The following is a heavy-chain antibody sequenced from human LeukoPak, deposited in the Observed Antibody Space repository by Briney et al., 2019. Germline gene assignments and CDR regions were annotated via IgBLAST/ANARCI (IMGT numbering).Heavy chain of an antibody. CDR1: GFTFSSYA. V-gene: IGHV3-23*01. J-gene: IGHJ6*02. CDR3: AKDLGGKPYYYYGMDV. Sequence: GGSLRLSCAASGFTFSSYAMSWVRQAPGKGLEWVSAISGGGGSTYYADSVKGRFTISRDNSKNTLYLQMNSLRAEDTAVYYCAKDLGGKPYYYYGMDVWGQGTTVTASS. CDR2: ISGGGGST.